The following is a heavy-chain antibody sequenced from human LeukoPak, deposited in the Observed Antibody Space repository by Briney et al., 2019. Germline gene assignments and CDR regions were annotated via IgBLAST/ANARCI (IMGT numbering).Heavy chain of an antibody. V-gene: IGHV4-4*07. CDR2: IRTSVSA. CDR3: ARSYSTSSKIFDY. CDR1: GSSFNTYY. J-gene: IGHJ4*02. Sequence: KPSETLSLTCSVSGSSFNTYYWSWIRQPAGKGLEWIGRIRTSVSADYNPSLQSRATISIDMSKKEVSLKLTSVTAADTAVYYCARSYSTSSKIFDYWGQGTLVTVSS. D-gene: IGHD6-6*01.